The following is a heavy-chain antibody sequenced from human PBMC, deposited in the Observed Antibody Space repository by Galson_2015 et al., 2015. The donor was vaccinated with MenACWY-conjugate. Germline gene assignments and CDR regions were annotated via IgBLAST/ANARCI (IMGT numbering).Heavy chain of an antibody. D-gene: IGHD2-2*02. Sequence: SEPLSLTCAVYGGSFSGYYWSWIRQPPGKGLEWIGEINHSGSTNYNPSLKSRVTISVDTSKNQFSLKLSSVTAADTAVYYCARVRLYCSSTSCYKNWFDPWGQGTLVTVSS. CDR1: GGSFSGYY. J-gene: IGHJ5*02. CDR3: ARVRLYCSSTSCYKNWFDP. V-gene: IGHV4-34*01. CDR2: INHSGST.